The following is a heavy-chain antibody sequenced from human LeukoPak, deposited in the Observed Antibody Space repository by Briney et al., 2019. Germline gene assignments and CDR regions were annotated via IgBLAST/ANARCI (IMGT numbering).Heavy chain of an antibody. V-gene: IGHV3-23*01. J-gene: IGHJ4*02. Sequence: GGSLRLSCAASGFTFSSYAMSWVRQAPGKGLEWVSAISGSGGSTYYADSVKGRFTISRDNSKNTLYLQMNSLRAEDTAVYYCAKDHRCSSTSCPTHDFDNWGQGTLVTVSS. CDR2: ISGSGGST. CDR3: AKDHRCSSTSCPTHDFDN. CDR1: GFTFSSYA. D-gene: IGHD2-2*01.